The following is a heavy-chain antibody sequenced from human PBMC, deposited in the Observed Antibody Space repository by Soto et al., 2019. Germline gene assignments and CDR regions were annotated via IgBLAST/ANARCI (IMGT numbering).Heavy chain of an antibody. D-gene: IGHD2-15*01. CDR3: AREGWPLLQTGIDV. J-gene: IGHJ6*02. CDR2: ISSSNRTI. V-gene: IGHV3-48*02. Sequence: GGSLRLSCAASGFTFRSYSMNWVRQAPGKGLEWVSYISSSNRTINYADSVKGRFIISRDNAKNSLYLQMHSLRDEDTAVYYCAREGWPLLQTGIDVWGQGTTVTVSS. CDR1: GFTFRSYS.